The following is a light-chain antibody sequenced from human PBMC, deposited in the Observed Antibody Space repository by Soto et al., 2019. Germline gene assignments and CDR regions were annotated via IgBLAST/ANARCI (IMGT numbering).Light chain of an antibody. CDR2: GAS. CDR3: QQANSFPPWT. CDR1: QGITSW. J-gene: IGKJ1*01. V-gene: IGKV1-12*01. Sequence: DIQMTQSPSSVSASVGDRVTITCRASQGITSWIAWYQQKPGSAPKLLIYGASSLQSGVPSRFSGSGSGTDFTLTISSLQPEDFATYYCQQANSFPPWTFGQGTKVEIK.